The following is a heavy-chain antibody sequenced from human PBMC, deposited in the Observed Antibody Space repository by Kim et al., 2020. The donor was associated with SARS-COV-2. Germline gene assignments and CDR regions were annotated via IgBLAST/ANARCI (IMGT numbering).Heavy chain of an antibody. CDR2: IIPIFGTA. Sequence: SVKVSCKASGGTFSSYAISWVRQAPGQGLEWMGGIIPIFGTANYAQKFQGRVTITADESTSTAYMELSSLRSEDTAVYYCARIAAAEDYYYGMDVWGQGTTVTVSS. V-gene: IGHV1-69*13. CDR3: ARIAAAEDYYYGMDV. D-gene: IGHD6-13*01. J-gene: IGHJ6*02. CDR1: GGTFSSYA.